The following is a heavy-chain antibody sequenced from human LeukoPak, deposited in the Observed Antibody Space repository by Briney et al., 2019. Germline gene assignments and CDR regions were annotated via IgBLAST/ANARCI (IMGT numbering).Heavy chain of an antibody. J-gene: IGHJ4*02. V-gene: IGHV3-11*06. CDR2: ISSSSSSYT. D-gene: IGHD3-22*01. Sequence: GGSLRLSCAASGFTFSDYYMSWIRQAPGKGLEWVSYISSSSSSYTNYADSVKGRFTISRDNAKNSLYLQMNSLRAEDTAVYCCARVEDYYDSSGPDYWGQGTLVTVSS. CDR1: GFTFSDYY. CDR3: ARVEDYYDSSGPDY.